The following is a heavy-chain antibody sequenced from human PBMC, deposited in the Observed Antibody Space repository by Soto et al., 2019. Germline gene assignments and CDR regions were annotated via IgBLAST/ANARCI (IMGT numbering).Heavy chain of an antibody. D-gene: IGHD3-22*01. Sequence: EVQLVESGGGLVKPGGSLRLSCAASGFTFSTYSMNWVRQAPGKGLEWVSSISTTSSYIYYADSVKGRFTISRDNAKNSLFLQMNSLRAEDTAVYYCARWVGGSMYDNSGKYDSWGQGTLVTVSS. J-gene: IGHJ5*01. V-gene: IGHV3-21*01. CDR3: ARWVGGSMYDNSGKYDS. CDR1: GFTFSTYS. CDR2: ISTTSSYI.